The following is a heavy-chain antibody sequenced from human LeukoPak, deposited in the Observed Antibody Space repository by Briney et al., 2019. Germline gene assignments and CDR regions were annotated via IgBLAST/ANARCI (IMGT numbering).Heavy chain of an antibody. V-gene: IGHV4-59*01. CDR3: ARGYYYDSSGYFDY. J-gene: IGHJ4*02. Sequence: SETLSLTCTVSGGSISSYYWTWIRQPPGKGLEWIGSLYYSGSTNYNPSLKSRVTISVDTSKNQFSLKLSSVTAADTAVYYCARGYYYDSSGYFDYWGQGTLVTVSS. CDR2: LYYSGST. D-gene: IGHD3-22*01. CDR1: GGSISSYY.